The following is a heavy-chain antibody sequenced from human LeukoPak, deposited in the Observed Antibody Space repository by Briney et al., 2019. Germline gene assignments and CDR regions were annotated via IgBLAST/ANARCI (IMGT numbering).Heavy chain of an antibody. CDR1: GFTFSSFG. J-gene: IGHJ3*02. CDR3: ARGGNAFDI. Sequence: PGKSLRLSCAASGFTFSSFGMPWVRQAPGKGLEWVAVIWYDGSEKFYADSVKGRFTISRDNSKNTLYLQMNSLGVEDTAAYYCARGGNAFDIWGQGTVVTVSS. CDR2: IWYDGSEK. V-gene: IGHV3-33*01.